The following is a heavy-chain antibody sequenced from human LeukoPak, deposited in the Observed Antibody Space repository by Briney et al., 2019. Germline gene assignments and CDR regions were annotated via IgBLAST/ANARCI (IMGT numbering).Heavy chain of an antibody. V-gene: IGHV4-59*01. CDR1: GGSISSYY. D-gene: IGHD2-15*01. CDR3: ARWGSGPPLLAFDI. Sequence: SETLSLTCTVSGGSISSYYWSWIRQPPGKGLEWIGYIYYGGSTNYNPSLKSRVTISVDTSKNQFSLKLSSVTAADTAVYYCARWGSGPPLLAFDIWGQGTMVTVSS. CDR2: IYYGGST. J-gene: IGHJ3*02.